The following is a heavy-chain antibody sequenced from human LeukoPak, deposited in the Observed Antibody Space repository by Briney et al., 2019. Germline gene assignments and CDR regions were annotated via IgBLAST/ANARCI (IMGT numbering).Heavy chain of an antibody. CDR1: GGSISSYY. Sequence: PSETLSLTCAVSGGSISSYYWSWIRQLPGKGLEWVGYIYYSGSTNYNPSLKSRVTTSVDTSKNQFSLKLSSVTAADTAVYYCARVGGRQWLAPIDYWGQGTLVTVSS. D-gene: IGHD6-19*01. V-gene: IGHV4-59*01. CDR2: IYYSGST. CDR3: ARVGGRQWLAPIDY. J-gene: IGHJ4*02.